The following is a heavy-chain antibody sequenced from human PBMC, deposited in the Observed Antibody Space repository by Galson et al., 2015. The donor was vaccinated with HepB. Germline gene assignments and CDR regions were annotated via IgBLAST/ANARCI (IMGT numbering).Heavy chain of an antibody. D-gene: IGHD5-24*01. J-gene: IGHJ2*01. CDR2: ISGSGGST. V-gene: IGHV3-23*01. CDR3: AKLVEMATIFWYFDL. CDR1: GFTFSSYA. Sequence: SLRLSCAASGFTFSSYAMSWVRQAPGKGLEWVSAISGSGGSTYYADSVKGRFTISRDNSKNTLYLQMNSLRAEDTAVYYCAKLVEMATIFWYFDLWGRGTLVTVSS.